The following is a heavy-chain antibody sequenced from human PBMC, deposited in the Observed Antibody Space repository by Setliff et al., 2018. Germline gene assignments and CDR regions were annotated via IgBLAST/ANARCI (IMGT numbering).Heavy chain of an antibody. Sequence: PGGSLRLSCAASGFTFSGSAMYWVRQASGKGLEWVGRIRSKSDSYATIYAASVRGRFTISRDDSKNTAYLQMNSLKTEDTAVYYCAAAPAGSDTFDMWGQGTMVTVSS. V-gene: IGHV3-73*01. J-gene: IGHJ3*02. D-gene: IGHD6-13*01. CDR1: GFTFSGSA. CDR2: IRSKSDSYAT. CDR3: AAAPAGSDTFDM.